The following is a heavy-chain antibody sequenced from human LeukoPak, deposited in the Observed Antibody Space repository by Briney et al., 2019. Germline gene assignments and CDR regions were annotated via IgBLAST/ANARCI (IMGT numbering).Heavy chain of an antibody. CDR3: ARDRPYYGSVDDAFDI. Sequence: GGSLRLSCAASEFTFSDYYMSWIRQAPGKGPEWVSYISSSSSYTNYADSVKGRFTISRDNAKNSLYLQMNSLRAEDTAVYYCARDRPYYGSVDDAFDIWGQGTMVTVSS. D-gene: IGHD3-10*01. CDR1: EFTFSDYY. J-gene: IGHJ3*02. V-gene: IGHV3-11*06. CDR2: ISSSSSYT.